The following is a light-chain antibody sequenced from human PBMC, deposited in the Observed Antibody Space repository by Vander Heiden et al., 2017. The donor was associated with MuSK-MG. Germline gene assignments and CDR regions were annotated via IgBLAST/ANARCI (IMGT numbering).Light chain of an antibody. CDR2: AAS. CDR1: QSIRNY. Sequence: DIQMTQSPSSLSASVGDRVTINCRASQSIRNYLSWYQQRPGKAPKLLIYAASSLQSGVPSRFSGSGSGTDFTLTISSLQPEDFASYYCQETYTTAWTFGQGTKVEIK. CDR3: QETYTTAWT. J-gene: IGKJ1*01. V-gene: IGKV1-39*01.